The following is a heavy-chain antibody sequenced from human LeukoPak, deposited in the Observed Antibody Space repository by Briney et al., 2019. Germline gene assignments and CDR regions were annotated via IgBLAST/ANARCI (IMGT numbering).Heavy chain of an antibody. CDR3: ARHPAAGY. J-gene: IGHJ4*02. CDR2: INQDGSEK. CDR1: GFTFSGYW. D-gene: IGHD2-15*01. Sequence: GGSLRLSCAASGFTFSGYWMSWVRQAPGKGLEWVANINQDGSEKYYVDSVKGRFAISRDTAKNSLYLQMNSLRAEDTAVYYCARHPAAGYWGQGTLVTVSS. V-gene: IGHV3-7*01.